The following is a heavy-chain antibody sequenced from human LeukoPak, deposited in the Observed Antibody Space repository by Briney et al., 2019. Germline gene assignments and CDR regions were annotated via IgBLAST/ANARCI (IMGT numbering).Heavy chain of an antibody. Sequence: GGSLRLSCAASGFTFDDYGMNWVRQAPGKGLEWVSYISSSGTTIHYADSVKGRFTISRDNAKNSLYLQMNSLRAEDTAVYYCARALTTSWYYFDYWGQGTLVTVSS. V-gene: IGHV3-48*03. CDR2: ISSSGTTI. CDR1: GFTFDDYG. J-gene: IGHJ4*02. D-gene: IGHD2-2*01. CDR3: ARALTTSWYYFDY.